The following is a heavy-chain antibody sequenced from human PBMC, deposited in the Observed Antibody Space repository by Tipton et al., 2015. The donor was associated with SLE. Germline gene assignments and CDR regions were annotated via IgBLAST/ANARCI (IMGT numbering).Heavy chain of an antibody. V-gene: IGHV4-4*02. CDR3: AREEDDYQTGY. J-gene: IGHJ4*02. CDR1: GFTFSSYAM. Sequence: SLRLSCAASGFTFSSYAMSWVRQSPGKGLEWIGEIYDSGSTNYNPSLKSRVTISVDKSKNQFSLKLSSVTAADTAVYYCAREEDDYQTGYWGQGTLVTVSS. CDR2: IYDSGST. D-gene: IGHD2-2*01.